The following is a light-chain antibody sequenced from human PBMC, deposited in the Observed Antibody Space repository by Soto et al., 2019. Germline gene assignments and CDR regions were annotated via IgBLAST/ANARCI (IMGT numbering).Light chain of an antibody. CDR1: QSVSSY. V-gene: IGKV3-11*01. CDR3: QQRFNPPLA. J-gene: IGKJ4*01. Sequence: EIVLTQSPATLSLSPGERATLSCRASQSVSSYLAWYQQKPGQAPRLLIYDASNRATGIPARFSGSWSGTYFIHILRCLEAQDFAGYFCQQRFNPPLAFGGGTKVVLK. CDR2: DAS.